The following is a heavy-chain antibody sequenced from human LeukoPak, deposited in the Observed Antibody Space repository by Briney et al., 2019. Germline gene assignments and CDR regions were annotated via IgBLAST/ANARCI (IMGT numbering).Heavy chain of an antibody. V-gene: IGHV3-30*04. CDR2: ISHDGSKK. Sequence: GRSLRLSCAASGFPFSSYTMHWVRQAPGKGLEWVAVISHDGSKKYYAESVKGRFTISRGNSKNTLSLQMNSLRAEDTAVYYCAGDGGALYLDYLGQGTLGPGS. CDR1: GFPFSSYT. CDR3: AGDGGALYLDY. J-gene: IGHJ4*02. D-gene: IGHD3-3*02.